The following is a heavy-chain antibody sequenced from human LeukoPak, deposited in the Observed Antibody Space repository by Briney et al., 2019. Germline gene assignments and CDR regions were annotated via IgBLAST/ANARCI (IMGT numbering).Heavy chain of an antibody. CDR1: GFTFRAHS. CDR3: TRNPEMQYWFDP. Sequence: GGPLRLSCAASGFTFRAHSMHWVRQTPGKGLEWVAFTSYDGSKKYYGNSVKGRFTISRDNSKNTLYLEVSTLRAEDTAVYYCTRNPEMQYWFDPWGQGTLVTVSS. CDR2: TSYDGSKK. J-gene: IGHJ5*02. D-gene: IGHD2/OR15-2a*01. V-gene: IGHV3-30-3*01.